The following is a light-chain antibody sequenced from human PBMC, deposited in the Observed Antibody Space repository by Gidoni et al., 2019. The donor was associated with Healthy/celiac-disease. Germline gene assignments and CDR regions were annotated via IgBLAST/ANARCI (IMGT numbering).Light chain of an antibody. V-gene: IGLV1-47*01. Sequence: QSVLTQPPSAPGPPGQRVTISCSGSSSTIGSNYVYWYQQLPGTAPELLIYRNNQRPSGVPDRFSGSKSGTSASLAISGLRSEDEADYYCAAWDDSLSGYVVFGGGTKLTVL. J-gene: IGLJ2*01. CDR1: SSTIGSNY. CDR3: AAWDDSLSGYVV. CDR2: RNN.